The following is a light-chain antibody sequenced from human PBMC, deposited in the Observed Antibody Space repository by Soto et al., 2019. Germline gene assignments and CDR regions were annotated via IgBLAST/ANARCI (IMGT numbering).Light chain of an antibody. CDR1: QSVASSA. J-gene: IGKJ2*01. CDR2: SAS. CDR3: QQYGSSPPMYT. Sequence: IVLTQSPGTLSLSPGERATLSCRASQSVASSALAWYQQKPGQAPRLLMYSASKRATGIPVRFSGSGSGTDFTLTISRLEPEDFAVYYCQQYGSSPPMYTFGQGTKLEIK. V-gene: IGKV3-20*01.